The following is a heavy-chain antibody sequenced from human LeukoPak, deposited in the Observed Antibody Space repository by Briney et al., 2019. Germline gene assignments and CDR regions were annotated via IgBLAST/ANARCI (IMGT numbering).Heavy chain of an antibody. CDR1: GFTFSDYS. D-gene: IGHD2-2*01. V-gene: IGHV3-21*01. J-gene: IGHJ3*02. Sequence: GGSLRLSCAASGFTFSDYSMNWVRQAPGNGLEWVSSISGNSSYIYYAHSLKGRFTISRDNAKYSLYLQMNSMRAEDTAVYYCARDYPYCSSTNCYLGASDIWGQGTMVTVSS. CDR3: ARDYPYCSSTNCYLGASDI. CDR2: ISGNSSYI.